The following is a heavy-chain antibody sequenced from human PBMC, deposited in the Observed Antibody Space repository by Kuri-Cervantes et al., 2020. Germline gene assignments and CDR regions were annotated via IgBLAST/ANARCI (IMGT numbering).Heavy chain of an antibody. D-gene: IGHD1-1*01. Sequence: ASVKVSCKTSGYIFTYYFMYWIRQAPGQGLEWMGWINPNTGGTNYAQKFQGRVTMTRDTSTSTAYMELSSLRSEDTAVYYCAREGNDAGAFDIWGQGTMVTVSS. CDR3: AREGNDAGAFDI. V-gene: IGHV1-2*02. CDR2: INPNTGGT. CDR1: GYIFTYYF. J-gene: IGHJ3*02.